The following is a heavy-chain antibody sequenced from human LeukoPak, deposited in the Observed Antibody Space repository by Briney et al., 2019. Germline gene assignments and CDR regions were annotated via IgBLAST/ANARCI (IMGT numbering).Heavy chain of an antibody. CDR1: GGTFSSYA. D-gene: IGHD3-10*01. CDR2: IIPILGTA. J-gene: IGHJ4*02. Sequence: SVKVSCKASGGTFSSYAISWVRQAPGQGLEWMGRIIPILGTANYAQKFQSRVTITTDESTSTAYMELSSLRSEDTAVYYCASRPDGYGSGPDYWGQGTLVTVSS. CDR3: ASRPDGYGSGPDY. V-gene: IGHV1-69*11.